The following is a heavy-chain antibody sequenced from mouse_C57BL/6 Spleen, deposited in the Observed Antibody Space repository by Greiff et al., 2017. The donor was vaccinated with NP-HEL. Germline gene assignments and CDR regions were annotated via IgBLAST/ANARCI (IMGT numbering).Heavy chain of an antibody. D-gene: IGHD3-1*01. CDR3: ARHEDRALGRGAWFAY. J-gene: IGHJ3*01. CDR1: GYTFTEYT. Sequence: VQLKESGAELVKPGASVKLSCKASGYTFTEYTIHWVKQRSGQGLEWIGWFYPGSGRIKYNEKFKDKATLTADKSSSTVYMELSRLTSEDSAVYFCARHEDRALGRGAWFAYWGQGTLVTVSA. CDR2: FYPGSGRI. V-gene: IGHV1-62-2*01.